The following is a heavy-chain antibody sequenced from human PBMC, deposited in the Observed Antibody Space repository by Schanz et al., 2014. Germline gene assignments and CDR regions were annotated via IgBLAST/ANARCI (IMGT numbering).Heavy chain of an antibody. V-gene: IGHV3-23*01. CDR2: FDAHDGRA. J-gene: IGHJ3*02. CDR1: GFSFGNYG. D-gene: IGHD3-10*01. CDR3: ARGGFGELSAFDI. Sequence: EVQLLESGGGLVQPGGSLRLSCEASGFSFGNYGMSWVRQAPGKGLEWVSGFDAHDGRAYYADSAKGRFTISRDNSKNTLYLQMNSLRPEDTAVYYCARGGFGELSAFDIWGQGTMVTVSS.